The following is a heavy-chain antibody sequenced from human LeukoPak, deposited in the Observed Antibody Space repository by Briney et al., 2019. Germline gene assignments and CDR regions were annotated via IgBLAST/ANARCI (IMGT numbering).Heavy chain of an antibody. CDR2: ISGSGGST. Sequence: GGSLRLSCAASGFTFSSYAMSWVRQAPGKGLEWVSAISGSGGSTYCADSVKGRFTISRDNAKNSLYLQMNSLRAEDTAVYYCARDYSSSSGKHAFDIWGQGTMVTVSS. J-gene: IGHJ3*02. CDR3: ARDYSSSSGKHAFDI. V-gene: IGHV3-23*01. D-gene: IGHD6-13*01. CDR1: GFTFSSYA.